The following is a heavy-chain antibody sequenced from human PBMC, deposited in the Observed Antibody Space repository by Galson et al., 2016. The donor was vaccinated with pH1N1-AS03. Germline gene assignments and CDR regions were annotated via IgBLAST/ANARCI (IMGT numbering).Heavy chain of an antibody. J-gene: IGHJ3*02. D-gene: IGHD3-16*01. V-gene: IGHV2-5*02. CDR2: IYWDDAK. Sequence: PALVKPTQTLTLTCSLSGVSVPSRGLAVGWFRLPPGKALEWLALIYWDDAKRFSPSLRKRLPITKDTSRNQAVLTVTNVDPLDTATYFCALPNSWGNAFEIWGPGTMVTVAS. CDR3: ALPNSWGNAFEI. CDR1: GVSVPSRGLA.